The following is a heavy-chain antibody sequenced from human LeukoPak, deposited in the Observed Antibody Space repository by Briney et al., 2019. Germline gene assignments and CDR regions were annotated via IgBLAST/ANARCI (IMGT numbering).Heavy chain of an antibody. D-gene: IGHD3-22*01. CDR1: GFTFSSYW. V-gene: IGHV3-74*01. J-gene: IGHJ2*01. CDR2: LSSDGSTT. Sequence: GGSLRLSCAASGFTFSSYWMHWVRQAPGKGLVWVSRLSSDGSTTNYADSVKGRFTISRDNAKNTMYLQMDSLRAEDTAVYYCARDRSGIGDISGYYWYFDLWGRGTLVTVSS. CDR3: ARDRSGIGDISGYYWYFDL.